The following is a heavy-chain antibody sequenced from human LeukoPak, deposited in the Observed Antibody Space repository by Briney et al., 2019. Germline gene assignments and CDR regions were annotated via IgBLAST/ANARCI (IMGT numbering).Heavy chain of an antibody. CDR1: GFTFSSYA. J-gene: IGHJ4*02. D-gene: IGHD3-22*01. V-gene: IGHV3-23*01. CDR2: ISGSGGST. Sequence: PGGSLRLSCAASGFTFSSYAMSWVRQAPGKGLEWVSAISGSGGSTYYADSVKGRFTISRDNSKNTLYLQMYSLRAEDTAVYYCAKDKTYYYDSSGYFDYWGQGTLVTVSS. CDR3: AKDKTYYYDSSGYFDY.